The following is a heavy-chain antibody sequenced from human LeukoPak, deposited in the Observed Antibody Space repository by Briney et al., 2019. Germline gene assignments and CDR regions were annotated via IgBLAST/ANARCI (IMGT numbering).Heavy chain of an antibody. V-gene: IGHV3-66*02. CDR2: IYSGGST. CDR3: ARDLIYYYYYMDV. CDR1: GFTVSSSY. D-gene: IGHD2-8*01. J-gene: IGHJ6*03. Sequence: GGSLRLSCAASGFTVSSSYMSWVRQAPGKGLEWVSVIYSGGSTYYADSVKGRFTISRDNSKNTLYLQMNSLRAEDTAVYYCARDLIYYYYYMDVWGKGTTVTVSS.